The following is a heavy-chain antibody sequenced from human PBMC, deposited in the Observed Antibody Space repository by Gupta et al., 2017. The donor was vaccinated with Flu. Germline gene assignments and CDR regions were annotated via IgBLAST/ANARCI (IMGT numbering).Heavy chain of an antibody. Sequence: EVHQVESGGGLVQPGGSLRLSCSAAGFTSSPYTLPWVRQAPGKGLEYVSAISSTGGSTYYADSVEGRFTISRDNSKSTLYLQMSSLRAEDTAVYYCLKSGYSDKPAVIGQWFFDYWGQGTLVTVSS. D-gene: IGHD2/OR15-2a*01. V-gene: IGHV3-64D*06. CDR1: GFTSSPYT. J-gene: IGHJ4*02. CDR3: LKSGYSDKPAVIGQWFFDY. CDR2: ISSTGGST.